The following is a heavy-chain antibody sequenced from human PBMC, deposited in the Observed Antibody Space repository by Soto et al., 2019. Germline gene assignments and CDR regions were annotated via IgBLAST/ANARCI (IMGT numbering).Heavy chain of an antibody. V-gene: IGHV3-23*01. CDR3: AKDLITSPGSSGYYCDY. D-gene: IGHD3-22*01. CDR2: ISGSGGST. J-gene: IGHJ4*02. Sequence: PCGSLRLSCAASGFTFISYAIIWFRHSPFKWLEWVSAISGSGGSTYYADSVKGRFTISRDNSKNTLYLQMNSLRAEDTAVYYCAKDLITSPGSSGYYCDYWGQGTLVTVSS. CDR1: GFTFISYA.